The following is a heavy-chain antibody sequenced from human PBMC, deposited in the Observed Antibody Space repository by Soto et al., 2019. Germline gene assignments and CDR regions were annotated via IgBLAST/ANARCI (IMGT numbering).Heavy chain of an antibody. CDR3: ARGGREITRLFDY. D-gene: IGHD3-10*01. V-gene: IGHV3-21*01. CDR2: ISSSSTYI. Sequence: EVQLVESGGALVKPGGSLRLSCADSGFTFSSYSMNWVRQAPGKGLEWVSSISSSSTYIYYADSVKGRFTISRDNAKNALYLQMNSLSAEDTAVYYCARGGREITRLFDYLGQGTLVTVSS. J-gene: IGHJ4*02. CDR1: GFTFSSYS.